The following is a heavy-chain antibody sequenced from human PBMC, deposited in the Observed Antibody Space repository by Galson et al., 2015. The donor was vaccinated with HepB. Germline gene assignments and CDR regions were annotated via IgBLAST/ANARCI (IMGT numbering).Heavy chain of an antibody. CDR2: ISSSSSYI. CDR1: GGSISSSS. CDR3: AREQRGYSYGADAFDI. D-gene: IGHD5-18*01. J-gene: IGHJ3*02. Sequence: ETLSLTRTVSGGSISSSSYYWGWIRQAPGKGLEWVSSISSSSSYIYYADSVKGRFTISRDNAKNSLYLQMNSPRAEDTAVYYCAREQRGYSYGADAFDIWGQGTMVTVSS. V-gene: IGHV3-21*01.